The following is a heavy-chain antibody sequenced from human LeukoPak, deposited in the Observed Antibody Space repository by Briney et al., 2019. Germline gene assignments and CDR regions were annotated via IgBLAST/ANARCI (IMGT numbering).Heavy chain of an antibody. J-gene: IGHJ5*02. D-gene: IGHD3-16*01. CDR3: AKRVFGSSFDP. V-gene: IGHV3-23*01. Sequence: GGFLRLSCAASGFTFSNYAMSWVRQAPGKGLEWVSAISGSGGSTYHADSVKGRFTISRDNSKNTLYLQMNSLRAEDTAVYYCAKRVFGSSFDPWGQGTLVTVSS. CDR2: ISGSGGST. CDR1: GFTFSNYA.